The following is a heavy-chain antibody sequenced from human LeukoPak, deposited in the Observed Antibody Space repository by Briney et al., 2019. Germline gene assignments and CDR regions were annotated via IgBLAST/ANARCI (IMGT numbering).Heavy chain of an antibody. CDR3: VKDDGWVQYAN. V-gene: IGHV3-23*01. J-gene: IGHJ4*02. Sequence: GGSLRLSCAASGFTLSSYAMSWVRQAPGKGLEWVSAISDSGNTYHADSVKGRLTISRDSSKNTLFLQMNRLRPEDAAVYYCVKDDGWVQYANWGQGTLVTVSS. D-gene: IGHD5-24*01. CDR1: GFTLSSYA. CDR2: ISDSGNT.